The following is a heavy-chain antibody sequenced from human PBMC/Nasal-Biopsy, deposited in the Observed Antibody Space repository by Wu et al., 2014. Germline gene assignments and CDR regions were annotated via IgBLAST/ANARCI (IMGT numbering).Heavy chain of an antibody. J-gene: IGHJ4*02. D-gene: IGHD1-26*01. CDR3: ARFSSVWYSGRHHPYLDY. V-gene: IGHV4-4*09. Sequence: TLSLTCTVSGASMHAYYWTWIRQSPGKGLEWIGNIYSTGSTTYSPSLSSRVTISVDTSKSHFSLTLTSVTAADTAVYYCARFSSVWYSGRHHPYLDYWGQGTLVTVS. CDR2: IYSTGST. CDR1: GASMHAYY.